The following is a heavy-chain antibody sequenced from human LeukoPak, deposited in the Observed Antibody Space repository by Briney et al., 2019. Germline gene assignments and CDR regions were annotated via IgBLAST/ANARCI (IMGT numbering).Heavy chain of an antibody. D-gene: IGHD6-19*01. CDR1: GFTFSSYA. CDR3: ARYSGWDYYYYYGMDV. Sequence: GGSLRLSCAASGFTFSSYAMHWVRQAPGKGPEWVAVISYDGSNKYYADSVKGRFTISRDNSKNTLYLQMNSLRAEDTAVYYCARYSGWDYYYYYGMDVWGQGTTVTVSS. CDR2: ISYDGSNK. J-gene: IGHJ6*02. V-gene: IGHV3-30*04.